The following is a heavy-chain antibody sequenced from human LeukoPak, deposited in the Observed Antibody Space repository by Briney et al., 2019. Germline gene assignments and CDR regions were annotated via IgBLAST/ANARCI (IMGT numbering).Heavy chain of an antibody. Sequence: GGSLRLSCAASGFTFSSYGMHWVRQAPGKGLEWVAFIRYDGSNKYYADSVKGRFTISRDNSKNTLYLQMNSLRAEDTAVYYCARDSSSWNNWFDPWGQGTLVTVSS. CDR3: ARDSSSWNNWFDP. V-gene: IGHV3-30*02. CDR2: IRYDGSNK. D-gene: IGHD6-13*01. CDR1: GFTFSSYG. J-gene: IGHJ5*02.